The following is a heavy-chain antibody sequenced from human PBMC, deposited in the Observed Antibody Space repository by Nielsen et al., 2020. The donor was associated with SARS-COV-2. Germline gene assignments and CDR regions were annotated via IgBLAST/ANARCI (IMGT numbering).Heavy chain of an antibody. CDR2: INPNSGGT. D-gene: IGHD1-26*01. J-gene: IGHJ6*02. Sequence: ASVKVSCKASGYTFTGYYMHWVRQAPGQGLEWMGRINPNSGGTNYAQKFQGRVTMTRDTSISTAYMELSRLRSDDTAVYYCAREPTDRGLVGATGVYYYYGMDVWGQGTTVTVSS. CDR3: AREPTDRGLVGATGVYYYYGMDV. CDR1: GYTFTGYY. V-gene: IGHV1-2*06.